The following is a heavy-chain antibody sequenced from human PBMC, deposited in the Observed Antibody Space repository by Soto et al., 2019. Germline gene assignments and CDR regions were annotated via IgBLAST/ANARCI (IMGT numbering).Heavy chain of an antibody. CDR2: ISAYNGNT. J-gene: IGHJ3*02. D-gene: IGHD6-19*01. Sequence: ASVKVSCKASVYTFTSYGISWVRQAPGQGLEWMGWISAYNGNTNYAQKLQGRVTMTTDTSTSTAYMELRSLRSDDTAVYYCARGLEAVAGGLDAFDIWGQGTMVTVSS. V-gene: IGHV1-18*01. CDR1: VYTFTSYG. CDR3: ARGLEAVAGGLDAFDI.